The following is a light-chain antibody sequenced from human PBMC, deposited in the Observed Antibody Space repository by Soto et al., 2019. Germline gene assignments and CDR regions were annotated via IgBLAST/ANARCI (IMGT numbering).Light chain of an antibody. V-gene: IGKV3-15*01. CDR3: QHYKSWPLS. CDR2: DAS. Sequence: DIVMTQSPDSLAVSLGERATLSCRASQSIGSTLAWYQQKPGQTPRLLIYDASTRATGIPARFSGIGSGTEFSLIISSLQSEDFAVYYCQHYKSWPLSFGGGTKVDIK. J-gene: IGKJ4*01. CDR1: QSIGST.